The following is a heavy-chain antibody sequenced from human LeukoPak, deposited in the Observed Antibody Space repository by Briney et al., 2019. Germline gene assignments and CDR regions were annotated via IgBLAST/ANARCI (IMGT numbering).Heavy chain of an antibody. CDR3: VRDGYNRFNYYFDY. CDR2: IYPGDSDT. Sequence: GESLKISCKGSGYSFTNYWIAWVRQMPGKGLEWMGIIYPGDSDTRYSPFFQGQVTISADKSISSVYLQWSSLKASDTAMYYCVRDGYNRFNYYFDYWGQGTLVTVSS. D-gene: IGHD5-24*01. CDR1: GYSFTNYW. J-gene: IGHJ4*02. V-gene: IGHV5-51*01.